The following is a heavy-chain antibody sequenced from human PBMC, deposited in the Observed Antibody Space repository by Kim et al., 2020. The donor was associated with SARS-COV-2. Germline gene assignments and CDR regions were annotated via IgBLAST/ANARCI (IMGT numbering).Heavy chain of an antibody. CDR2: INHSGST. D-gene: IGHD3-10*01. CDR1: GGSFSGYY. J-gene: IGHJ4*01. Sequence: SETLSLTCAVYGGSFSGYYWSWIRQPPGKGLEWIGEINHSGSTNYNPSLKSRVTISVDTSKNQFSLKLSSVTAADTAVYYCARGRLYYYGSGSRPYFYY. V-gene: IGHV4-34*01. CDR3: ARGRLYYYGSGSRPYFYY.